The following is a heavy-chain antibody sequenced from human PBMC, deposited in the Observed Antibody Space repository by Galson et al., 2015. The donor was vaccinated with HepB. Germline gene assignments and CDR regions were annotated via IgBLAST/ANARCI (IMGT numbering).Heavy chain of an antibody. CDR1: GYTFTGYY. V-gene: IGHV1-2*02. CDR2: INPNSGGT. J-gene: IGHJ4*02. D-gene: IGHD3-10*01. Sequence: SVKVSCKASGYTFTGYYMHWVRQAPGQGLEWMGWINPNSGGTNYAQKFQGRVTMTRDTSISTAYMELSRLRSDDTAVYYCARVKSGRFGEFGYWGQGTLVTVSS. CDR3: ARVKSGRFGEFGY.